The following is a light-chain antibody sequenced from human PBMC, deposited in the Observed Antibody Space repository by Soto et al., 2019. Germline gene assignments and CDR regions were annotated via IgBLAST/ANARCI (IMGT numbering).Light chain of an antibody. Sequence: EIVLTQNPATLSLSPGGRATLSCRASQSVSLSLAWYQQKPGQAPRLLIYDASKRASGFPARFSGSGSGTDFTLTISILEPEDFAVYYCQELTGWPPWTFCQGANVDI. CDR1: QSVSLS. CDR3: QELTGWPPWT. J-gene: IGKJ1*01. V-gene: IGKV3-11*01. CDR2: DAS.